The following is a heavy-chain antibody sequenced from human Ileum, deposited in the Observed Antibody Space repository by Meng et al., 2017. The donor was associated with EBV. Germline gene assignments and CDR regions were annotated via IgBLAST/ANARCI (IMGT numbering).Heavy chain of an antibody. J-gene: IGHJ4*02. D-gene: IGHD3-9*01. CDR2: IFHIGST. CDR1: GGSVISNNW. CDR3: AKVSLTGTFYDH. Sequence: QVQLQDSGPRLVKPSGTLSLTCAVSGGSVISNNWWSWVRQPPGKGLEWIGEIFHIGSTNNSPSLKSRVTISVDNSKNQFSLSLTSVTAADTAIYYCAKVSLTGTFYDHWGQGILVTVSS. V-gene: IGHV4-4*02.